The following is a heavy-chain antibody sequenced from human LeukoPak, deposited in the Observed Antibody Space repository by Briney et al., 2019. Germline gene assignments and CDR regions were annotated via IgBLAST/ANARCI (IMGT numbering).Heavy chain of an antibody. Sequence: GGSLRLSCEVSGFTFSRHSMSWVRQAPGKGLEWVAKVKEDGTEKWYVDSVKGRFTISRDNAKNSLYLQMNGLRAEDTAVYYCARDQNDSSGYSGGLDYWGQGTLVTVSS. CDR1: GFTFSRHS. CDR3: ARDQNDSSGYSGGLDY. CDR2: VKEDGTEK. V-gene: IGHV3-7*01. D-gene: IGHD3-22*01. J-gene: IGHJ4*02.